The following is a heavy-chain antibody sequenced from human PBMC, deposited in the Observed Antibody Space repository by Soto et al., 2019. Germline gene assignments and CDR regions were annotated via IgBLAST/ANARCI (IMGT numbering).Heavy chain of an antibody. Sequence: PSETLSLTCTVSGGSISSSSYYWGWIRQPPGKGLEWIGSIYYSGSIYYNPSLKSRVTISVDTSKNQFSLKLSSVTAADTAVYYCARHRSFGQLAPMGYGMDVWGRGTTVTVSS. CDR1: GGSISSSSYY. D-gene: IGHD6-6*01. CDR2: IYYSGSI. J-gene: IGHJ6*02. CDR3: ARHRSFGQLAPMGYGMDV. V-gene: IGHV4-39*01.